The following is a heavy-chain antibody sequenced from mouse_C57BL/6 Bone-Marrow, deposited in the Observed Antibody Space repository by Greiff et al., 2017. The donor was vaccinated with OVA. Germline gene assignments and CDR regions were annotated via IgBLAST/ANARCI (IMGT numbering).Heavy chain of an antibody. CDR2: IDPSDSYT. CDR1: GYTFTSYW. V-gene: IGHV1-69*01. CDR3: ARRGWLLRDWYFDV. J-gene: IGHJ1*03. Sequence: QVQLQQPGAELVMPGASVKLSCKASGYTFTSYWMHWVKQRPGQGLEWIGEIDPSDSYTNYNQKFKGKSTLTVDNSSSTAYMQRRSLTSEDSAVYYCARRGWLLRDWYFDVWGTGTTVTVSS. D-gene: IGHD2-3*01.